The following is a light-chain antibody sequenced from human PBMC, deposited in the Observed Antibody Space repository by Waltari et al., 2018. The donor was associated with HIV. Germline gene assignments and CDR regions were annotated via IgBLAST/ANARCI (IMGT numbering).Light chain of an antibody. CDR1: SSDIGGYNF. CDR3: SSYTSSATGVL. CDR2: EVT. Sequence: QSALTQPASVSGSPGQSITISYTGTSSDIGGYNFVSWYQQHPGRAPRLMIYEVTSRPSGVSNRFSGSRSGNTASLTISGLQAEDEADYYCSSYTSSATGVLFGGGTTLTVL. J-gene: IGLJ2*01. V-gene: IGLV2-14*01.